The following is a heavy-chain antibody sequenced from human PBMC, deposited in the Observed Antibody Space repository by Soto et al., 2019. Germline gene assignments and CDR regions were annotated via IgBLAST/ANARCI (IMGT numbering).Heavy chain of an antibody. CDR1: GGSISSYY. CDR2: IYYSGST. V-gene: IGHV4-59*08. Sequence: SETLSLTCTVSGGSISSYYWSWIRQPPGKGLEWIGYIYYSGSTNYNPSLKSRVTISVDTSKNQFSLKLSSVTAADTAVYYCASAIIAVAAREIWFDPWGQGTLVTVSS. D-gene: IGHD6-19*01. J-gene: IGHJ5*02. CDR3: ASAIIAVAAREIWFDP.